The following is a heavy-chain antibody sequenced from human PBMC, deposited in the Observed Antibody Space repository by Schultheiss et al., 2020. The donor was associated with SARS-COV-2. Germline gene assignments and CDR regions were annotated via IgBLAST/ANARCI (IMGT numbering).Heavy chain of an antibody. V-gene: IGHV3-23*01. CDR3: ARDRYSSGLRYYYYGMDV. CDR2: ISGSGGST. Sequence: GGSLRLSCAASGFTFSSHAMSWVRQAPGKGLEWVSAISGSGGSTYYADSVKGRFTISRDNSKNTLYLQMNSLRAEDTAVYYCARDRYSSGLRYYYYGMDVWGQGTTVTVSS. CDR1: GFTFSSHA. J-gene: IGHJ6*02. D-gene: IGHD6-19*01.